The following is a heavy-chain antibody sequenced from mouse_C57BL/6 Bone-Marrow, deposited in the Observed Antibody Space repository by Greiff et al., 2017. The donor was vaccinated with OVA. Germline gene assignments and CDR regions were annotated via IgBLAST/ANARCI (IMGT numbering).Heavy chain of an antibody. V-gene: IGHV1-53*01. CDR3: ASDWDDGEYALDY. CDR2: INPSNGGT. CDR1: GYTFTSYW. D-gene: IGHD4-1*01. J-gene: IGHJ4*01. Sequence: QVQLQQSGTELVKPGASVKLSCKASGYTFTSYWMPWVKQRPGQGLEWIGNINPSNGGTNYNEKFKSKATLTVDKSSSTAYMQLSSLTSEDSAVEYCASDWDDGEYALDYWGQGTSVTVSS.